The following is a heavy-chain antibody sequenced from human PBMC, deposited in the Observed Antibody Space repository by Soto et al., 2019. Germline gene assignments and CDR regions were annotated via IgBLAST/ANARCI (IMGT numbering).Heavy chain of an antibody. Sequence: SETLSLSCSVSGVAMISGGYYWSWIRQPPEKGLEWIGYIYYSGSTYYNPSLKSRVTISVDTPKNQFSLKLSSVTAADTAVYYCARGVRCCSSGPRSEAFEIWGQGIMVTVSS. D-gene: IGHD2-15*01. CDR1: GVAMISGGYY. CDR3: ARGVRCCSSGPRSEAFEI. CDR2: IYYSGST. J-gene: IGHJ3*02. V-gene: IGHV4-31*03.